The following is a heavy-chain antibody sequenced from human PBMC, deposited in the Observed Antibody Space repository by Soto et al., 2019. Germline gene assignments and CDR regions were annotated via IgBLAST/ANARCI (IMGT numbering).Heavy chain of an antibody. J-gene: IGHJ3*02. CDR3: ARVVGLARYDAFDI. CDR2: INHSGST. Sequence: SETLSLTCAVYGGSFSGYYWSWIRQPPGKGLEWIGEINHSGSTNYNPSLKSRVTISVDTSKNQFSLKLSSVAAADTAVYYCARVVGLARYDAFDIWGQGTMVTVSS. V-gene: IGHV4-34*01. CDR1: GGSFSGYY. D-gene: IGHD6-6*01.